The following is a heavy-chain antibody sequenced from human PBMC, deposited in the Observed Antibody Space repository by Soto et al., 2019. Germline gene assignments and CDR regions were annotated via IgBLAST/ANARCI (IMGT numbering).Heavy chain of an antibody. V-gene: IGHV5-10-1*01. D-gene: IGHD5-12*01. J-gene: IGHJ4*02. Sequence: PGESLKISCKGSGYSFTSYWINWVRQMPGKGLEWMGRIDPSDSYTKYSPSFQGHVTISADKSISTAYLQWSSLKASDTAMYYCARAYSGYDFAHDFWGQGTLVTVSS. CDR1: GYSFTSYW. CDR2: IDPSDSYT. CDR3: ARAYSGYDFAHDF.